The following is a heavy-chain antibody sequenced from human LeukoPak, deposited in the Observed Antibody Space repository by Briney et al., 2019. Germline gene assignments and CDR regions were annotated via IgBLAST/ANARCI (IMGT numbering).Heavy chain of an antibody. V-gene: IGHV4-39*02. J-gene: IGHJ2*01. CDR1: SFTSNW. D-gene: IGHD3-10*01. CDR3: ARGRVWFGFFDL. CDR2: ISYSGNT. Sequence: SFTSNWIGWVRQMPGKGLEWMGTISYSGNTYYDPSLKSRLTISVDTSENRFSLRLSSVTAADTAVYYCARGRVWFGFFDLWGRGTLLTVSA.